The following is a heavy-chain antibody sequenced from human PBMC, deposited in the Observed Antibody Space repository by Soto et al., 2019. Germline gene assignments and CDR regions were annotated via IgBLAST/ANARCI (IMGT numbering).Heavy chain of an antibody. CDR3: ARAGAGTVDY. D-gene: IGHD6-19*01. V-gene: IGHV4-30-2*01. CDR1: GGSISSGGYS. J-gene: IGHJ4*02. CDR2: IYHSGST. Sequence: QLQLQESGSGLVKPSQTLSLTCAVSGGSISSGGYSWSWIRQPPGKGLEWIGYIYHSGSTYYNPSLQXXVXIXEDRSKNQFSLKLSSVTAADTAVYYCARAGAGTVDYWGQGTLVTVSS.